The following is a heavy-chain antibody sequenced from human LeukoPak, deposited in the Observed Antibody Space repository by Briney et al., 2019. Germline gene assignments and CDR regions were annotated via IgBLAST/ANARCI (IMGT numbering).Heavy chain of an antibody. Sequence: PGRSLRLSCAASGFTFSSYAMHWVRQAPGKGLEWVAVISYDGSNKYYADSVKGRFTISRDNSKNTLYLQMNSLRAEDTAVYYCARGTRGITMIVHDFDYWGQGTLVTVSS. D-gene: IGHD3-22*01. J-gene: IGHJ4*02. CDR1: GFTFSSYA. V-gene: IGHV3-30-3*01. CDR2: ISYDGSNK. CDR3: ARGTRGITMIVHDFDY.